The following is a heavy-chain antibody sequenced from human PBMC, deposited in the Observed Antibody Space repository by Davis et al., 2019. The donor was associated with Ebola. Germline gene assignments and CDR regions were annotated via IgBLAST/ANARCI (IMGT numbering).Heavy chain of an antibody. CDR1: GFTFSSYA. J-gene: IGHJ6*02. D-gene: IGHD1-1*01. Sequence: GESLKISCAASGFTFSSYAMHWVRQAPGKGLEWVSAISGSGGSTYYADSVKGRFTISRDNSKNTLYLQMNSLRAEDTAVYYCARGMNDLRDLYYYGMDVWGQGTTVTVSS. V-gene: IGHV3-23*01. CDR2: ISGSGGST. CDR3: ARGMNDLRDLYYYGMDV.